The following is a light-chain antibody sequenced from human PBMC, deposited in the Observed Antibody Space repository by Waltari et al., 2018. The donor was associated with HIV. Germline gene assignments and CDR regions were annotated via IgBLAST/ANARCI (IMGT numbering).Light chain of an antibody. J-gene: IGKJ2*02. CDR2: GAS. CDR3: HQYNDWPRCT. CDR1: QNIGSY. Sequence: VLLTKSPVTLSVSPGDRVTLSCRASQNIGSYLAWYQQKTGQPPSLLVYGASIRAPGIPARFTGSGSGTDFNLIIDGLQPDDCAVYYCHQYNDWPRCTFGQGTKVEIK. V-gene: IGKV3D-15*01.